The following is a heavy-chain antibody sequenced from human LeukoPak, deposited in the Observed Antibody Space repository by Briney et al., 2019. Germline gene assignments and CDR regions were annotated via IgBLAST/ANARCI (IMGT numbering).Heavy chain of an antibody. V-gene: IGHV3-21*01. J-gene: IGHJ6*03. D-gene: IGHD4-11*01. Sequence: GGSLSLSCAASGSTFSSFGLNWVGRAPGKGLEWVSSISGSSSYIYYADSVKGRFTISRDNAKNSLYLQMNSLRAEDTAVYYCARILPRQYRPPYYYYMDVWGKGTTVTVSS. CDR1: GSTFSSFG. CDR2: ISGSSSYI. CDR3: ARILPRQYRPPYYYYMDV.